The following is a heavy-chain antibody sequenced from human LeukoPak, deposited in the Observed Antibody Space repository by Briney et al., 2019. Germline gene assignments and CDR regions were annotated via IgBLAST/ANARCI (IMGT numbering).Heavy chain of an antibody. D-gene: IGHD6-19*01. J-gene: IGHJ5*02. CDR3: ARGGSGWYPLFGWFDP. CDR2: INHSGST. CDR1: GGSISSYY. Sequence: PSETLSLTCTVSGGSISSYYWSWIRQPPGKGLEWIGEINHSGSTNYNPSLKSRVTISVDTSKNQFSLKLSSVTAADTAVYYCARGGSGWYPLFGWFDPWGQGTLVTVSS. V-gene: IGHV4-34*01.